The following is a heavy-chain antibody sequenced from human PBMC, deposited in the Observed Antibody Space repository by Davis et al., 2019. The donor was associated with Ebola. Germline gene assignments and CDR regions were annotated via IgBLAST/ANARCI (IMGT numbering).Heavy chain of an antibody. CDR1: GFTFTSSA. V-gene: IGHV1-58*01. D-gene: IGHD3-3*01. CDR2: IVVGSGNT. CDR3: AADPYYDFWSGQGDV. J-gene: IGHJ6*04. Sequence: SVKVSCKASGFTFTSSAVQWVRQARGQRLEWIGWIVVGSGNTNYAQKFQERVTITRDMSTSTAYMELSSLRSEDTAVYYCAADPYYDFWSGQGDVWGKGTTVTVSS.